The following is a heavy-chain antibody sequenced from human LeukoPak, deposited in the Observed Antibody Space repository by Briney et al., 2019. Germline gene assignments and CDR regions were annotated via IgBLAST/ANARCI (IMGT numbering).Heavy chain of an antibody. CDR3: ARGGYNYGYRYFDY. CDR2: TSSSSSYT. D-gene: IGHD5-18*01. Sequence: GGSLRLSCAASGFTFSDYYMSWIRQAPGKGLEWVSYTSSSSSYTNYADSVKGRFTISRDNAKNSLYLQMNSLRAEDTAVYYCARGGYNYGYRYFDYWGQGTLVTVSS. CDR1: GFTFSDYY. J-gene: IGHJ4*02. V-gene: IGHV3-11*06.